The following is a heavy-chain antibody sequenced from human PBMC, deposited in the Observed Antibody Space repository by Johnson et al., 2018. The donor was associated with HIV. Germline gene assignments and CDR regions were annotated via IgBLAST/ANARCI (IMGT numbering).Heavy chain of an antibody. J-gene: IGHJ3*01. CDR1: GFTFSSYA. V-gene: IGHV3-30*14. Sequence: QVLLVESGGGVVQPGRSLRLSCAASGFTFSSYAMHWVRQAPGKGLEWVAVISYDGSNKYYADSVKGRFTISRDNSKNILYLQMNSLRPEDTAVYYCARDGRDLVTRGSFDVWGQGTMVTVSS. D-gene: IGHD3-9*01. CDR3: ARDGRDLVTRGSFDV. CDR2: ISYDGSNK.